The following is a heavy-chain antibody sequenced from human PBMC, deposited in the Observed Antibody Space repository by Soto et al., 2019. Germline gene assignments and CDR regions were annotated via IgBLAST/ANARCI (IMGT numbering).Heavy chain of an antibody. J-gene: IGHJ4*02. CDR1: GFTFSNAW. D-gene: IGHD6-13*01. Sequence: EVQLVESGGGLVKPGGSLRLSCAASGFTFSNAWMSWVRQAPGKGLEWVGRIKSKTDGGTTDYAAPVKGRFTISRDDSXNTLYLQMNSLKTEDTAVYYCTTDSSSWYWDDFDYWGQGTLVTVSS. V-gene: IGHV3-15*01. CDR3: TTDSSSWYWDDFDY. CDR2: IKSKTDGGTT.